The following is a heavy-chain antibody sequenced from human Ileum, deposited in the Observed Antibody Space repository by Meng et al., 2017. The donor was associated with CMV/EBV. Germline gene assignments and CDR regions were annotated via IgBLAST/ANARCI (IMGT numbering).Heavy chain of an antibody. CDR3: ARAHIVLMVSYGMDV. J-gene: IGHJ6*02. D-gene: IGHD2-8*01. CDR2: VSEKNGNT. Sequence: ASVKVSCKASGYTFSDYTITWVRQAPGQGPEWMGWVSEKNGNTKYAERLQGRVTMTTDTSTRTAYMELRSLRSDDTAVYYCARAHIVLMVSYGMDVWGQGTTVTVSS. V-gene: IGHV1-18*01. CDR1: GYTFSDYT.